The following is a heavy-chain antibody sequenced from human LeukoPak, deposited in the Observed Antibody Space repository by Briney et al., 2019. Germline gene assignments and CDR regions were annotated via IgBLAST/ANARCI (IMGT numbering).Heavy chain of an antibody. D-gene: IGHD3-22*01. Sequence: SVKVSCKASGFTFTSSAVQWVRQARGQRLEWIGWIVVGSGNTNYAQKFQERVTITRDISTSTAYMELSSLRSEDTAVYYCAAGGRNYYDSSASPFDYWGQGTLVTVSS. CDR1: GFTFTSSA. J-gene: IGHJ4*02. V-gene: IGHV1-58*01. CDR2: IVVGSGNT. CDR3: AAGGRNYYDSSASPFDY.